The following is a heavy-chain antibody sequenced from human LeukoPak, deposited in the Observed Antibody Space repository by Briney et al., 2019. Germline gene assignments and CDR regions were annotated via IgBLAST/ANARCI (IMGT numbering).Heavy chain of an antibody. CDR1: GGSISSSSYY. CDR3: ARKLVGYYDSSGYLSNWFDP. J-gene: IGHJ5*02. D-gene: IGHD3-22*01. CDR2: IYYSGST. Sequence: SETVSLTCTVSGGSISSSSYYWRCLRQPPGTGLEWIGSIYYSGSTYYNPSLKSRVTISVDTSKNQFSLKLSSVTAADTAVYYCARKLVGYYDSSGYLSNWFDPWGQGTLVTVSS. V-gene: IGHV4-39*07.